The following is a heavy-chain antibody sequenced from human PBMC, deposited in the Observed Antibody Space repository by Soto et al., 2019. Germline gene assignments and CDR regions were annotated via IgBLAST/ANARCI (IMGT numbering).Heavy chain of an antibody. D-gene: IGHD2-15*01. Sequence: SETLSLTCAVSGGSISSSNWWSWVRQPPGKGLEWIGEIYHSGSTNYNPSLKSRVTISVDKSKNQFSLKLSSVTAADTAVYYCARVVVAATGDWFDPWGQGTLVTVSS. J-gene: IGHJ5*02. V-gene: IGHV4-4*02. CDR3: ARVVVAATGDWFDP. CDR2: IYHSGST. CDR1: GGSISSSNW.